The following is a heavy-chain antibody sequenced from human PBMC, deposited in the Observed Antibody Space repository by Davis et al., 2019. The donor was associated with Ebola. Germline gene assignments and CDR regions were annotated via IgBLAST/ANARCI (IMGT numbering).Heavy chain of an antibody. D-gene: IGHD3-3*01. CDR1: GFTFSNAW. CDR3: TTDGLRFLEWFGAGKMDYFDY. Sequence: GGSLRLSCAASGFTFSNAWMSWVRQAPGKGLEWVGRIKSKTDGGTTDYAAPVKGRFTISRDDSKNTLYLQMNSLKTEDTAVYYCTTDGLRFLEWFGAGKMDYFDYWGQGTLVTVSS. V-gene: IGHV3-15*01. J-gene: IGHJ4*02. CDR2: IKSKTDGGTT.